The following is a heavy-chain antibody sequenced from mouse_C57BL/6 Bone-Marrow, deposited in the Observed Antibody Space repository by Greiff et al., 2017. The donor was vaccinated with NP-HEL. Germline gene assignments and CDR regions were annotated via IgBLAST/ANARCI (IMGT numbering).Heavy chain of an antibody. V-gene: IGHV5-12*01. J-gene: IGHJ3*01. CDR2: ISNGGGST. Sequence: EVQGVESGGGLVQPGGSLKLSCAASGFTFSDYYMYWVRQTPEKRLEWVAYISNGGGSTYYPDTVKGRFTISRDNAKNTLYLQMSRLKSEDTAMYYCARHERSWFAYWGQGTLVTVSA. CDR3: ARHERSWFAY. CDR1: GFTFSDYY.